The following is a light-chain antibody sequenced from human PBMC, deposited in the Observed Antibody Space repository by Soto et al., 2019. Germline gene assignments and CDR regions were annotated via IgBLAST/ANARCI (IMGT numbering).Light chain of an antibody. Sequence: DIQMTQSPSSLSASVGDRVTITCRASQGISNSLAWYQQRPGKVPKLLIYAASNLQSGVPSRFSGSGSGTDFTLTISSLQPEDVATYYCQKYNSAPPNFGPGNQVDIE. CDR3: QKYNSAPPN. CDR1: QGISNS. V-gene: IGKV1-27*01. J-gene: IGKJ3*01. CDR2: AAS.